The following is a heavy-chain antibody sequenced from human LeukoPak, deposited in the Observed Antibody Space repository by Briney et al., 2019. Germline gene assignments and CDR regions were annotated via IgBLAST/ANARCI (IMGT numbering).Heavy chain of an antibody. J-gene: IGHJ5*02. CDR1: GYTFTSYY. Sequence: ASVKVSCKASGYTFTSYYMHWVRQAPGQGLEWMGIINPSGGSTSYAQKFQGRVTMTRDTSTSTVYMELSSLRSEDTAVYYCARDVGSSWSPKGFDPWGQGTLVTVSS. D-gene: IGHD6-13*01. V-gene: IGHV1-46*01. CDR2: INPSGGST. CDR3: ARDVGSSWSPKGFDP.